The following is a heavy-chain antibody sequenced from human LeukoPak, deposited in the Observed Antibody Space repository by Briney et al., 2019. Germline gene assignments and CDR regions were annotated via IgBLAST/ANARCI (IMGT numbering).Heavy chain of an antibody. CDR3: ASGDSGYDYGFDN. V-gene: IGHV1-69*05. Sequence: EASVKVSCKASGGTFSSHGISWVRQAPGQGLEWVGGIIPIFGTTNYAQKFQGRVTITTDESTRTGYMELRSLRSDDTAVYYCASGDSGYDYGFDNWGQGTLVTVSS. D-gene: IGHD5-12*01. CDR2: IIPIFGTT. J-gene: IGHJ4*02. CDR1: GGTFSSHG.